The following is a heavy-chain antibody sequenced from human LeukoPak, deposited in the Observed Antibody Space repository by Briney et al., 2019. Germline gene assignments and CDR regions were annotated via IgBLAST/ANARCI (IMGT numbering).Heavy chain of an antibody. CDR1: GYTFTSYG. CDR3: AREVNDYGDHYFDY. J-gene: IGHJ4*02. V-gene: IGHV1-18*01. D-gene: IGHD4-17*01. Sequence: GASVKVSCKASGYTFTSYGISWVRQAPGQGLEWMGWISAYNGNTNYAQKLQGRVTMTTDTSTSTAYMELRSLRSDDTAVYYCAREVNDYGDHYFDYWGQGTLVTVSS. CDR2: ISAYNGNT.